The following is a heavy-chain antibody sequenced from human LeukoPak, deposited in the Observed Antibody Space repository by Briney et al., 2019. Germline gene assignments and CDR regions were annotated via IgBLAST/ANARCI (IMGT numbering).Heavy chain of an antibody. V-gene: IGHV3-66*01. CDR1: GFTVSSNY. J-gene: IGHJ3*02. Sequence: GGSLRLSCAASGFTVSSNYMSWVRQAPGKGLEWVSVIYSGGSAYYADSVKGRFTISRDNSKNTLYLQMNSLRAEDTAVYYCAKVRVTMVRGVPPDAFDIWGQGTMVTVSS. D-gene: IGHD3-10*01. CDR3: AKVRVTMVRGVPPDAFDI. CDR2: IYSGGSA.